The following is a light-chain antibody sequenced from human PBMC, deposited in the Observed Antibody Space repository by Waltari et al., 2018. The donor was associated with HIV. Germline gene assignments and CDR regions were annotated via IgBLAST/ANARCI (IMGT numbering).Light chain of an antibody. CDR2: EVS. CDR1: SSDVGDYNY. J-gene: IGLJ2*01. Sequence: QSALTQPASVSGSLGQSITIPCTGASSDVGDYNYVPWYQQHPGKAPKVMIFEVSNRPSGVSDRFSGSKSGNTASLTISGVQPEDEADYYCSSYTTSNSHVVFGGGTKVTVL. CDR3: SSYTTSNSHVV. V-gene: IGLV2-14*01.